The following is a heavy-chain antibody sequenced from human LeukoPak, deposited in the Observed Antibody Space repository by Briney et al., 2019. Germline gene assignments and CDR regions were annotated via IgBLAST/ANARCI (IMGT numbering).Heavy chain of an antibody. CDR2: ISAYGNT. CDR1: GYTFTIYG. J-gene: IGHJ4*02. V-gene: IGHV1-18*01. CDR3: ARGIIGYYFDY. D-gene: IGHD2-15*01. Sequence: ASVKVSRKTSGYTFTIYGISWVRQAPGQGLEWMGLISAYGNTNYAQNLQGRVTMTTDTSTSTACMELRSLRSDDTAVYYCARGIIGYYFDYWGQGTLVTVSS.